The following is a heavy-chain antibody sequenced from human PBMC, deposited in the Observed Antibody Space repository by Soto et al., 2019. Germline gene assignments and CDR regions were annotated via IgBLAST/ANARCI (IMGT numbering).Heavy chain of an antibody. CDR3: ARDLRAYCGGDCHYYYGMDV. CDR1: GGTFSSYA. V-gene: IGHV1-69*13. D-gene: IGHD2-21*02. Sequence: ASVKVSCKASGGTFSSYAISWVRQAPGQGLEWMGGIIPIFGTANYAQKFQGRVTITADESTSTAYMELSSLRSEDTAVYYCARDLRAYCGGDCHYYYGMDVWGQGTTVTVSS. J-gene: IGHJ6*02. CDR2: IIPIFGTA.